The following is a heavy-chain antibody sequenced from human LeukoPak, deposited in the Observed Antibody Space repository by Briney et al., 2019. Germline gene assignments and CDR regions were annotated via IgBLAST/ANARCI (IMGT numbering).Heavy chain of an antibody. J-gene: IGHJ4*02. V-gene: IGHV3-74*01. CDR1: GFTFRSSW. Sequence: PGGALRLSCAASGFTFRSSWMHWVRQGPGKGLVWVSRINNDGSATTYATAVKGRFTISRENAKNTAFLQMKRLRAEDTAVYYCARDVGYSAHDWGQGTLVTVSS. CDR2: INNDGSAT. D-gene: IGHD5-12*01. CDR3: ARDVGYSAHD.